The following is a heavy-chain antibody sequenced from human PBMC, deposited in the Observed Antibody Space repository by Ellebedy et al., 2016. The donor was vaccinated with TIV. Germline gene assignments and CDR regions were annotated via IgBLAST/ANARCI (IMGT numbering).Heavy chain of an antibody. CDR1: GFSFRSYA. CDR2: IRCGGDRT. J-gene: IGHJ4*02. Sequence: GESLKISCAASGFSFRSYAMSWVRQAPGKGLEWASTIRCGGDRTFYADSVKGRFTISRDNSKNTVYLQMNSLRAEDTAVYYCARDLSYNGNCFDYWGQGILVTVSS. V-gene: IGHV3-23*01. CDR3: ARDLSYNGNCFDY. D-gene: IGHD1-7*01.